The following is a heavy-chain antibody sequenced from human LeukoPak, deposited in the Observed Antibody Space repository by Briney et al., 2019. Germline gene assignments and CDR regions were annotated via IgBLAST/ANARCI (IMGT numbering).Heavy chain of an antibody. V-gene: IGHV4-39*01. D-gene: IGHD3-10*01. J-gene: IGHJ4*02. CDR2: INYSGST. Sequence: SETLSLTCTVSGGSVSSTTYFWSWMRQPPGKGLEWIASINYSGSTYYNPSLKSRVTISVDTSNNQFSLKLSSVTAADTAVYYCARYVVYGSGKYYFDYWGQGTLVTVSS. CDR1: GGSVSSTTYF. CDR3: ARYVVYGSGKYYFDY.